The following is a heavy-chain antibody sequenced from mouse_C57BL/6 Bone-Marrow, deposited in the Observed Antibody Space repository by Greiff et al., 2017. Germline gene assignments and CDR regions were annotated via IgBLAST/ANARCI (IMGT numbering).Heavy chain of an antibody. CDR1: GYTFTSYW. CDR2: IDPSDSET. V-gene: IGHV1-52*01. D-gene: IGHD1-2*01. Sequence: QVQLKEPGAELVRPGSSVTLSCKASGYTFTSYWMHWVKQRPIQGLEWIGNIDPSDSETHYNQKFKDKATLTVDKSSSTAYMQLSSLTSEDSAVYYCARDGQGYFDVWGTGTTVTVSS. J-gene: IGHJ1*03. CDR3: ARDGQGYFDV.